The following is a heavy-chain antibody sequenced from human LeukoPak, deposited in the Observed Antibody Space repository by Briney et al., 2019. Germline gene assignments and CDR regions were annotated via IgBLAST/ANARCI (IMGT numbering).Heavy chain of an antibody. Sequence: SETLSLTCAVYGGSFSGYYWSWIRQPPGKGLVWIGEINHCGSTNYNPSLKSRVTISVDTSKNQFSLKLSSVTAADTAVYYCARESATAIYDYWGQGTLVTVSS. CDR3: ARESATAIYDY. J-gene: IGHJ4*02. V-gene: IGHV4-34*01. D-gene: IGHD2-2*02. CDR2: INHCGST. CDR1: GGSFSGYY.